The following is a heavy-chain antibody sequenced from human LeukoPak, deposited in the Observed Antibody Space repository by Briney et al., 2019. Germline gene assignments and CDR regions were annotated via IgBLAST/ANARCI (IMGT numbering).Heavy chain of an antibody. CDR3: ARGGQRQPFDI. V-gene: IGHV5-51*03. J-gene: IGHJ3*02. Sequence: PGESLMISCKGSGYSFTTYWIGWVRQMPGKGLEVMGIIYPGDSDTKYNPSFQGQVTISADKSITTAYLQWSSLKASDTAMYYCARGGQRQPFDIWGQGTVVTVSS. D-gene: IGHD1-1*01. CDR2: IYPGDSDT. CDR1: GYSFTTYW.